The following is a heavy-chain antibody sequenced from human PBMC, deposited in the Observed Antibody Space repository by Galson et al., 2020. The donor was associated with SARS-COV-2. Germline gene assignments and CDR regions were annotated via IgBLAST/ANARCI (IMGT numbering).Heavy chain of an antibody. V-gene: IGHV4-31*11. Sequence: SETLSLTCAVSGGPISNAAYYWSWIRQVTGKGLEWIGYIFYSGTTYYNPSLKSRVTISVDTSKNQFSLKLNSVTAADTAVYYCATDSSGYGRFDPWGQGALVTVSS. CDR2: IFYSGTT. CDR3: ATDSSGYGRFDP. D-gene: IGHD3-22*01. J-gene: IGHJ5*02. CDR1: GGPISNAAYY.